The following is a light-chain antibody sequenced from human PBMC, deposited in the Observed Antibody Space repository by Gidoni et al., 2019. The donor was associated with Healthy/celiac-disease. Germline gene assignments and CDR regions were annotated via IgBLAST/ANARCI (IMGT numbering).Light chain of an antibody. J-gene: IGLJ3*02. CDR2: EDN. Sequence: NFMLTQPHSVSESPGQTVTISCTRSSGSIASNYVQWYQQRPGSSPTTVIYEDNQRPSGVPDRFSGSIDSSSNSASLTISGLKTEDEADYYCQSYDSSNVWVFGGGTKLTVL. V-gene: IGLV6-57*01. CDR3: QSYDSSNVWV. CDR1: SGSIASNY.